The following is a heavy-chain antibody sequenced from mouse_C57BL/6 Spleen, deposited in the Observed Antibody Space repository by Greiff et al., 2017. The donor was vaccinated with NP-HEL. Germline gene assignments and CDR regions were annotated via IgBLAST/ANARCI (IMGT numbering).Heavy chain of an antibody. CDR1: GFTFSSYA. V-gene: IGHV5-4*01. D-gene: IGHD2-4*01. CDR2: ISDGGSYT. Sequence: EVKLMESGGGLVKPGGSLKLSCAASGFTFSSYAMSWVRQTPEKRLEWVATISDGGSYTYYPDNVKGRFTISRDNAKNNLYLQMSHLKSEDTAMYYCARDADYGTPLDYWGQGTTLTVSS. CDR3: ARDADYGTPLDY. J-gene: IGHJ2*01.